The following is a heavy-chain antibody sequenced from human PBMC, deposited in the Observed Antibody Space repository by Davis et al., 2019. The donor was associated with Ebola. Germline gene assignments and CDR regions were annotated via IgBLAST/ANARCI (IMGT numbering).Heavy chain of an antibody. CDR3: ARDHDYGDYGSWYFDL. V-gene: IGHV4-4*02. CDR1: SETLTTRNW. J-gene: IGHJ2*01. D-gene: IGHD4-17*01. CDR2: TDNTGGT. Sequence: SETLSLTCAVSSETLTTRNWWSWVRQPPEKGLEWIGQTDNTGGTQYNPSLKSRVTISVDKSKNQFSLKLSSVTAADTAVYYCARDHDYGDYGSWYFDLWGRGTLVTVSS.